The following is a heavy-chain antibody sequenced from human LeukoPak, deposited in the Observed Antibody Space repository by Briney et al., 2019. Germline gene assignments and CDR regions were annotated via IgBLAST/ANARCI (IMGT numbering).Heavy chain of an antibody. J-gene: IGHJ4*02. CDR3: ARDRVIRRRDPFYFDY. D-gene: IGHD2-21*01. CDR1: GYTFTGYY. CDR2: INPNSAGT. V-gene: IGHV1-2*02. Sequence: ASVKVSCKASGYTFTGYYMHWVRQAPGQGLEWMGWINPNSAGTNYAQKFQGRVTMTRDTSISTAYMELSRLRSDDTAVYYCARDRVIRRRDPFYFDYWGQGTLVTVSS.